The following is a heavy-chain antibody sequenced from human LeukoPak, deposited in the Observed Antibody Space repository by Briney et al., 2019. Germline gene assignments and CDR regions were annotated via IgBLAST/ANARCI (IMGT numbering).Heavy chain of an antibody. Sequence: GGSLRLSCAASGFTVSSNYMSWVRQAPGKGLEWVSVIYSGGSTYYADSVKGRFTISRDNSKNTLYLKMNSLRAADTAVYYSARAGYDILTGYYMGDYWGQGTLVTVSS. J-gene: IGHJ4*02. D-gene: IGHD3-9*01. CDR3: ARAGYDILTGYYMGDY. CDR1: GFTVSSNY. CDR2: IYSGGST. V-gene: IGHV3-53*01.